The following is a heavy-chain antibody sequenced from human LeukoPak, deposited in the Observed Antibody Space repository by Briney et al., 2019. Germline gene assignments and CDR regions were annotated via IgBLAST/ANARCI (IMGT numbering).Heavy chain of an antibody. CDR2: INSDGSST. Sequence: PGGSLRLSCAASGFTFSSYWMHWVRQTPGKGLVWVSRINSDGSSTSYADSVKDRFTISRDNAKNTLYLQMNSLRAEDTAVYYCARAFWSGPPDYWGQGTLVTVSS. CDR1: GFTFSSYW. CDR3: ARAFWSGPPDY. V-gene: IGHV3-74*01. J-gene: IGHJ4*02. D-gene: IGHD3-3*01.